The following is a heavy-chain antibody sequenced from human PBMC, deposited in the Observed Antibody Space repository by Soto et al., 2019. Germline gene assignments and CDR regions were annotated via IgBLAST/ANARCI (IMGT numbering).Heavy chain of an antibody. J-gene: IGHJ4*02. CDR1: GGSISTYY. CDR3: SRGGHCTDGVCSALDY. D-gene: IGHD2-8*01. Sequence: SETLSLTCTVSGGSISTYYWSWIRQPPGKGLEWIGYIYYGGSANYNPSLESRITISLDRSKKQFSLRLNSVTAADTAVYYCSRGGHCTDGVCSALDYWGQGTLVTVSS. V-gene: IGHV4-59*08. CDR2: IYYGGSA.